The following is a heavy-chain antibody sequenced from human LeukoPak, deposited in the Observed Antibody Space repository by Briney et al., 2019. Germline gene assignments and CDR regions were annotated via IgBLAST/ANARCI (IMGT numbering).Heavy chain of an antibody. CDR3: VRHRGAWTVHDALAM. D-gene: IGHD4-11*01. V-gene: IGHV3-48*04. CDR1: GFIFSSYS. Sequence: GGSLRLSCEGSGFIFSSYSMNWVREAPGRGREWLSYISSGGQTVYYADSVRGRFTISRDNAKNSLFLQVNSLRAGHTAVYYCVRHRGAWTVHDALAMWGQGTMVTVAS. CDR2: ISSGGQTV. J-gene: IGHJ3*02.